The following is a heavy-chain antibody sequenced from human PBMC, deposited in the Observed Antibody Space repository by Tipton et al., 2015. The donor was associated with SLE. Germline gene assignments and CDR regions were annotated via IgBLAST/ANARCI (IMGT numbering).Heavy chain of an antibody. CDR2: TNHRGSP. J-gene: IGHJ4*02. V-gene: IGHV4-34*10. Sequence: PGLVKPSETLTLTCSVYGGPFSGYLWGWIRQPPGKGLEWIGETNHRGSPNDHPSPKSRITISVDTSKNQVSLKMRSVTAADTAVYYCVRRSPTMTQGPDVLGYVEYWGQGMMVTVSS. CDR3: VRRSPTMTQGPDVLGYVEY. CDR1: GGPFSGYL. D-gene: IGHD3-22*01.